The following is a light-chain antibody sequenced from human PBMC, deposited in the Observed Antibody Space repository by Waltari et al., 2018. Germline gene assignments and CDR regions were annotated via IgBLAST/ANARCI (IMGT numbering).Light chain of an antibody. Sequence: DILMTHSPSSLSASVGDRVTITCRASQSISNYLFWYQQKPEKAPQLLIYAASSLQSGVPSRFSGRGSGTDFTLTITSLEPEDFATYYCQQGHSTPRTFGQGTKVEIK. J-gene: IGKJ1*01. CDR1: QSISNY. V-gene: IGKV1-39*01. CDR2: AAS. CDR3: QQGHSTPRT.